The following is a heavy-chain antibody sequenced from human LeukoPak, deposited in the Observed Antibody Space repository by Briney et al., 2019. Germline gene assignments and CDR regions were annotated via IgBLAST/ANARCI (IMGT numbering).Heavy chain of an antibody. Sequence: PSETLSLTCAVSGGSISNTNWGSWVRQPPGKGLEWIGEISHSGSTNYNPSLKPRITLSVDKSKNQFSLKLNSATAADTAVYYCARNFDSWGQGTLVTVSS. J-gene: IGHJ5*01. CDR2: ISHSGST. V-gene: IGHV4-4*02. CDR3: ARNFDS. CDR1: GGSISNTNW.